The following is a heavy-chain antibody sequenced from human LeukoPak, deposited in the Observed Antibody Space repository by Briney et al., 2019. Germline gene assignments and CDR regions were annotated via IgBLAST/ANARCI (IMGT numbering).Heavy chain of an antibody. CDR1: GYSISSGYY. CDR3: ARRPSPGYFQH. Sequence: SETLSLTCTVSGYSISSGYYWGWIRQPPGKGLEWIGSIYHSGSTYYNPSLKSRVTISVDTSKNQFSLKVSSVTAADTAVYYCARRPSPGYFQHWGQGTLVTVSS. CDR2: IYHSGST. D-gene: IGHD2-2*01. V-gene: IGHV4-38-2*02. J-gene: IGHJ1*01.